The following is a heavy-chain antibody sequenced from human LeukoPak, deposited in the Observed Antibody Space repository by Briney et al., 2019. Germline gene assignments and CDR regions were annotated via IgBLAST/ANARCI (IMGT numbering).Heavy chain of an antibody. CDR3: ARDGMTYYDILTGDFDY. CDR1: GFTFSSYS. CDR2: ISSSSSYI. V-gene: IGHV3-21*01. Sequence: PGGSLRLSCAAFGFTFSSYSMNWVRQAPGKGLEWVSSISSSSSYIYYADSVKGRFTISRDNAKNSLYLQMNSLRAEDTAVYYCARDGMTYYDILTGDFDYWGQGTLVTVSS. D-gene: IGHD3-9*01. J-gene: IGHJ4*02.